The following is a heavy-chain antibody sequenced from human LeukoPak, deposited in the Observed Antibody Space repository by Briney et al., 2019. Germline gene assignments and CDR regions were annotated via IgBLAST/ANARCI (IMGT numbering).Heavy chain of an antibody. D-gene: IGHD4-17*01. CDR1: GGSSVSRGGYY. Sequence: SQTLSHTCTVSGGSSVSRGGYYWTWIRQHPEKGLEWIGYFYHRASYNPSLKSRVTISVDTSKNQFSLRLTSVTAADTALYYCVREGEYGEDYYWGQGIQVIVSS. CDR3: VREGEYGEDYY. CDR2: FYHRA. J-gene: IGHJ4*02. V-gene: IGHV4-31*03.